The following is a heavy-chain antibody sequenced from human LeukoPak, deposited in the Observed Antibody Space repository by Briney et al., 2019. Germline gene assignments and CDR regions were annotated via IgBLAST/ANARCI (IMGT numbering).Heavy chain of an antibody. D-gene: IGHD3-10*01. Sequence: SETLSLTCAVYGGSFSGYYWSWIRQPPGKGLEWIGEINHSGSTNYNPSLKSRVTISVDTSKNQFSLKLSSVTAADTAVYYCARGGGRITMVRGVPRLGAFDIWGQGTMVTVSS. CDR1: GGSFSGYY. J-gene: IGHJ3*02. V-gene: IGHV4-34*01. CDR3: ARGGGRITMVRGVPRLGAFDI. CDR2: INHSGST.